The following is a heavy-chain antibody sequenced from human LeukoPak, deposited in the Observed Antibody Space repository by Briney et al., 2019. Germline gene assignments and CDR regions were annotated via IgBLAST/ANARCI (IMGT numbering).Heavy chain of an antibody. CDR3: ARGVKYYDFWSHRYYFDY. CDR1: GYTFTSYG. V-gene: IGHV1-18*01. J-gene: IGHJ4*02. Sequence: ASVKVSCKASGYTFTSYGISWVRQAPGQGLEWMGWISAYNGNTNYAQKLQGRVTMTTDTPTSTAYMELRSLRSDDTAVYYCARGVKYYDFWSHRYYFDYWGQGTLVTVSS. CDR2: ISAYNGNT. D-gene: IGHD3-3*01.